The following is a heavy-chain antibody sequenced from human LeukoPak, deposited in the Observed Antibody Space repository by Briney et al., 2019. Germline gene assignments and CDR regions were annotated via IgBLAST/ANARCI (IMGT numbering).Heavy chain of an antibody. V-gene: IGHV3-23*01. CDR1: GFTFSSYA. Sequence: GGSLRLSCAASGFTFSSYAMSWVRQAPGKGLEWVSAISGSGGSTYYADSVKGRFTISRDNSKNTLYLQMNSLRAEDTAVYYCAKDSDYTHRGGGNFDYWGQGTLVTVSS. J-gene: IGHJ4*02. D-gene: IGHD4-11*01. CDR2: ISGSGGST. CDR3: AKDSDYTHRGGGNFDY.